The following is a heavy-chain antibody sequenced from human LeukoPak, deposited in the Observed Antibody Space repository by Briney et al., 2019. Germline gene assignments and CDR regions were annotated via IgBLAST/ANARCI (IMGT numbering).Heavy chain of an antibody. CDR2: IQYDGSNE. CDR1: GFTFSSYG. J-gene: IGHJ6*03. CDR3: AKNGDRGAYCSGGTCYPYFYYYMDV. V-gene: IGHV3-30*02. D-gene: IGHD2-15*01. Sequence: GGSLRLSCAASGFTFSSYGMHWVRQAPGKGLEGVAYIQYDGSNEQFADSVKGRFTISRDNSRNTLYLQVNSLRAEDMAIYYCAKNGDRGAYCSGGTCYPYFYYYMDVWGKGTTVTFSS.